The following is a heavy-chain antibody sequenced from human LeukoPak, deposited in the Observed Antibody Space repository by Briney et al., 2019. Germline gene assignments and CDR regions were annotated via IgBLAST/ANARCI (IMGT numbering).Heavy chain of an antibody. D-gene: IGHD3-10*01. V-gene: IGHV1-18*01. J-gene: IGHJ4*02. CDR3: ARSRNYYGSGSYYNSNFYYFDY. Sequence: ASVKVSCKASGYTSTSYGISWVRQAPGQGLEWMGWISAYNGNTNYAQKLQGRVTMTTDTSTSTAYMELRSLRSDDTAVYYCARSRNYYGSGSYYNSNFYYFDYWGQGTLVTVSS. CDR2: ISAYNGNT. CDR1: GYTSTSYG.